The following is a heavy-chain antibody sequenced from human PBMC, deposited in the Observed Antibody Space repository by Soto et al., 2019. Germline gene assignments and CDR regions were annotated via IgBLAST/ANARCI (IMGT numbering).Heavy chain of an antibody. CDR2: INPSGGST. CDR3: ARDSATVVTPEPYYYFDY. D-gene: IGHD4-17*01. V-gene: IGHV1-46*01. Sequence: TSVKVSCKASGYTFTSYYMHWVRQAPGQGLEWMGIINPSGGSTSYAQKFQGRVTMTRDTSTSTVYMELSSLRSEDTAVYYCARDSATVVTPEPYYYFDYWGQGTLVTVSS. J-gene: IGHJ4*02. CDR1: GYTFTSYY.